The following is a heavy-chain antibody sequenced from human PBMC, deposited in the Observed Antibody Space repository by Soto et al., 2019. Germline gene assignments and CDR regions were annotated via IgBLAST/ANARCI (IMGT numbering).Heavy chain of an antibody. CDR1: GYTFTGYY. D-gene: IGHD1-26*01. CDR3: AIDRALGAQRGDAFDI. CDR2: INPNSGST. J-gene: IGHJ3*02. Sequence: QVQLVQSGAEVKKPGASVKVSCKASGYTFTGYYMHWVRQAPGQGLEWMGWINPNSGSTNYAQKFQGRVTMTRDTSISTAYMELSRLRSDDTAVYYCAIDRALGAQRGDAFDIWGQGTMVTVSS. V-gene: IGHV1-2*02.